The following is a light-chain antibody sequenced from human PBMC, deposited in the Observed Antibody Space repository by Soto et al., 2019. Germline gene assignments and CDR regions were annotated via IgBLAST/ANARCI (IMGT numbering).Light chain of an antibody. CDR2: AAS. CDR3: QQYNNWPPWT. CDR1: QDINSY. Sequence: DIQMTQSPSSLSASVGDRVTITCQASQDINSYLAWYQQKPGKAPKLLIYAASSLQSGVPSRFSGSGSGTDFTLTISSLQSEDFAVYYCQQYNNWPPWTFGQGTK. J-gene: IGKJ1*01. V-gene: IGKV1-16*01.